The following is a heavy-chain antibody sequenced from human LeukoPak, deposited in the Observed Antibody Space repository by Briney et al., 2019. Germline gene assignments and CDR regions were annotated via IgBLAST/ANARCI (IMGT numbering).Heavy chain of an antibody. J-gene: IGHJ4*02. CDR1: VFIDSRYD. CDR3: TRDQMNY. Sequence: GGPLRLSCTASVFIDSRYDMLGLREAPGKGLEWVSLIFSNSHTHYAGSVKGRFTISRDTSKNTVSLQMNSLRVEDTTMYYCTRDQMNYWGQGTLVTVSS. D-gene: IGHD5-24*01. CDR2: IFSNSHT. V-gene: IGHV3-53*01.